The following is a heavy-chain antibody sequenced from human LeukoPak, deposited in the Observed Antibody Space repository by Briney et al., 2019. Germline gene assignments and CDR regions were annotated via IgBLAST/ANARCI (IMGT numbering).Heavy chain of an antibody. CDR1: GFTFSSYA. D-gene: IGHD4-17*01. CDR3: ARLLNDYGDYVLDY. V-gene: IGHV3-30*04. J-gene: IGHJ4*02. CDR2: ISFDGSDK. Sequence: HPGGSLRLSCAASGFTFSSYAMHWVRQAPGKGLEWVALISFDGSDKYYADSVKGRCTISRDNAKNSLFLQMNSLRAEDTAVYYCARLLNDYGDYVLDYWGQGTLVTVSS.